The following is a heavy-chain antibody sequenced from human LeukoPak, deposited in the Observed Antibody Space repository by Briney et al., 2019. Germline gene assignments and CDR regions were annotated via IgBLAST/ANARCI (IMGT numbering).Heavy chain of an antibody. CDR2: IYYSGST. Sequence: PSETLSLTCTVSGASISSSSCYWGWIRQPPGRGLECLGSIYYSGSTYYNPSLQSRVTISVDTSKSQFSLKLSSVTAADTAVYYCARHSRSVNYGSGSYTWDYWGQGTLVTVSS. D-gene: IGHD3-10*01. CDR1: GASISSSSCY. CDR3: ARHSRSVNYGSGSYTWDY. J-gene: IGHJ4*02. V-gene: IGHV4-39*01.